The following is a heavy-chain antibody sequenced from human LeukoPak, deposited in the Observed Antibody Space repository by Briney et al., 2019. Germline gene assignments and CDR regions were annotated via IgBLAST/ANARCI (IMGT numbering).Heavy chain of an antibody. CDR2: INLGGTNK. CDR1: GFSFSTHW. V-gene: IGHV3-7*03. J-gene: IGHJ4*02. Sequence: PGGSLRLSCVASGFSFSTHWMHWVRQAPGKGLEWVATINLGGTNKYYVDAVKGRFSVSRDDATSSLHLQMNSLRVEDTAVYYCAKDQRWESPHYLDSWGQGTLVTVSS. D-gene: IGHD1-26*01. CDR3: AKDQRWESPHYLDS.